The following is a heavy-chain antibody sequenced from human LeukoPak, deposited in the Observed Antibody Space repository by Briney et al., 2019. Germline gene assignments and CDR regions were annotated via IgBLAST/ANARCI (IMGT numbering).Heavy chain of an antibody. CDR1: VYPFNTYD. J-gene: IGHJ6*02. D-gene: IGHD1-26*01. CDR3: ASEKWVKREGVYYYYGITV. V-gene: IGHV1-8*01. Sequence: ASVKVSCKASVYPFNTYDINWVRQATGQGLEWMGWMSPNSGNTNCAQKFKGRVTMTRDTAMGTAYMELSSLTSEDTAVYYCASEKWVKREGVYYYYGITVWGQGTTVTVSS. CDR2: MSPNSGNT.